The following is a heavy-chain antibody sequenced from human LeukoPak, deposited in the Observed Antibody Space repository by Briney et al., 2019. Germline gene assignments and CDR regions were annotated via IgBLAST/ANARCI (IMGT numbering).Heavy chain of an antibody. Sequence: GASVKVSCKASGYTFTSYDINWVRQATGQGLEWMGWMNPNSGNTGYAQKFQGRVTMTRNTSISTAYMELSSLRSEDTAVYYCARHYSSSWYFEDWFDPWGQGTLVTVSS. CDR1: GYTFTSYD. CDR3: ARHYSSSWYFEDWFDP. CDR2: MNPNSGNT. J-gene: IGHJ5*02. D-gene: IGHD6-13*01. V-gene: IGHV1-8*01.